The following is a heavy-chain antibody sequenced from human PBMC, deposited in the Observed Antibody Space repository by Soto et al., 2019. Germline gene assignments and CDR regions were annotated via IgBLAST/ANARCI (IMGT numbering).Heavy chain of an antibody. J-gene: IGHJ4*02. Sequence: GGSLRLSCAASGFSFGSYALSWVRQAPGKGLEWVSTISGSDGKTFYADSVKGRLSISRDTSQSTLYLQMNSLRADDTAMYYCARWSYLDYRGQGTRVTVSS. D-gene: IGHD3-3*01. CDR1: GFSFGSYA. CDR3: ARWSYLDY. V-gene: IGHV3-23*01. CDR2: ISGSDGKT.